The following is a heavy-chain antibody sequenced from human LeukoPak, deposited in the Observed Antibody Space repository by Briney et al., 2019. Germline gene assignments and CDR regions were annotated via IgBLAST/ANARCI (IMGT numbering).Heavy chain of an antibody. J-gene: IGHJ4*02. Sequence: GGSLRLSCAASGFTFEDHGMSWVRQVPGKGLEWVSGINWDGGSTGYADSVKGRFTISRDNVKNSLHLQMNSLRADDTALYFCAGGDRNGWYFNYWGQGTLVAVSS. D-gene: IGHD6-25*01. CDR2: INWDGGST. CDR3: AGGDRNGWYFNY. V-gene: IGHV3-20*04. CDR1: GFTFEDHG.